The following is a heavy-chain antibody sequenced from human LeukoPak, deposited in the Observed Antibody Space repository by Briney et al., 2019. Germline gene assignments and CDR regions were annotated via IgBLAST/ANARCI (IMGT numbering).Heavy chain of an antibody. J-gene: IGHJ4*02. V-gene: IGHV3-23*01. CDR1: GFTFDDYG. CDR2: ISGSGGST. CDR3: AKDWGPYYYGSGSYHPVDY. Sequence: GGSLRLSCAASGFTFDDYGMTWVRQAPGKGLEWVSAISGSGGSTYYADSVKGRFTISRDNSKNTLYLQMNSLRAEDTAVYYCAKDWGPYYYGSGSYHPVDYWGQGTLVTVSS. D-gene: IGHD3-10*01.